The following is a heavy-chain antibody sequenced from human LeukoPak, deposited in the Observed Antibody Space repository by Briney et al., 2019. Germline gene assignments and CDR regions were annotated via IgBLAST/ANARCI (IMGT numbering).Heavy chain of an antibody. D-gene: IGHD2-2*01. J-gene: IGHJ4*02. CDR1: GYTFTSYG. Sequence: ASVKVSCKASGYTFTSYGISWVRQAPGQGLEWMGWISAYNGNTNYAQKLQGRVTMTTDTTTSTAYMELRSLRSGDTAVYYCAAGYCSSTSCYWLDYWGQGTLVTVSS. CDR2: ISAYNGNT. V-gene: IGHV1-18*01. CDR3: AAGYCSSTSCYWLDY.